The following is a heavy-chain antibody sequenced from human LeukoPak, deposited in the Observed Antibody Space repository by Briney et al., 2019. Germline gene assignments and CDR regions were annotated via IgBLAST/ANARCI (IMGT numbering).Heavy chain of an antibody. CDR3: ARAYCSSTSCYLGNWFDP. Sequence: SVKVSCKASGGTFSSYAISWVRQAPGQGREWMGGIIPIFGTANYAQKFQGRVTITTDESTSTAYMELSSLRSEDTAVYYCARAYCSSTSCYLGNWFDPWGQGTLVTVSS. CDR2: IIPIFGTA. CDR1: GGTFSSYA. J-gene: IGHJ5*02. D-gene: IGHD2-2*01. V-gene: IGHV1-69*05.